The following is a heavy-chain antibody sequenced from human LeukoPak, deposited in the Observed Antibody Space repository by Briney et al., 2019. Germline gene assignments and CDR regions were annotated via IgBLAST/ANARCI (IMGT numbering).Heavy chain of an antibody. CDR3: ARETSHFDY. CDR1: GDSGSSNSAA. J-gene: IGHJ4*02. V-gene: IGHV6-1*01. Sequence: SQTLSLTCVISGDSGSSNSAAWNWIRKSPSRGLEWLGRTYYRSKWCNDYAVSVKSRITINPDTSKNQFFLQLNSVTPEDTAVYYCARETSHFDYWGQGTLVTVTS. CDR2: TYYRSKWCN.